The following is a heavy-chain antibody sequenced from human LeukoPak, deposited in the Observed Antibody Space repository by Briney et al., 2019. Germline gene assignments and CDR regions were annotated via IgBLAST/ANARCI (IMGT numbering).Heavy chain of an antibody. D-gene: IGHD4/OR15-4a*01. CDR2: INHSGST. J-gene: IGHJ4*02. Sequence: GSLRLSCAAFGFTFSIYEMNWIRQPPGKGLEWIGEINHSGSTNYKPSLKSRVTISVDTSKNQFSLKLSSVTAADTAVHYCGRLTTADYWGQGTLVTVSS. CDR1: GFTFSIYE. V-gene: IGHV4-34*01. CDR3: GRLTTADY.